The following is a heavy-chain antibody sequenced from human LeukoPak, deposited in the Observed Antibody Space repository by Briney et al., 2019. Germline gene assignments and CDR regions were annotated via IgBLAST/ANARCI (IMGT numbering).Heavy chain of an antibody. J-gene: IGHJ4*02. Sequence: GGSLRLSCAGSGFTFSSSAMNWVRQVPGKGLEWVSSSDYDSSHIYYAASVRGRFSISRDNARESVYLQMDSLRADDTAVYYCARDPERYLRMGHYDYWGQGTLVIVSS. D-gene: IGHD3-16*01. V-gene: IGHV3-21*01. CDR2: SDYDSSHI. CDR3: ARDPERYLRMGHYDY. CDR1: GFTFSSSA.